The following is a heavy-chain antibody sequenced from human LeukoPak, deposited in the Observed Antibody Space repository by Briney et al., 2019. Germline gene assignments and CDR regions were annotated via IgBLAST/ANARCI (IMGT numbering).Heavy chain of an antibody. CDR2: INSDGSIT. CDR1: GFTFNNYW. Sequence: GGSLRLSCAASGFTFNNYWIHWVRQVPGKGLVWVSHINSDGSITSYADSVKGRFTISRDNAKNTLYLQMNSLRAEDTAVYYCARDAVDTANAVWGQGTTVTVSS. CDR3: ARDAVDTANAV. V-gene: IGHV3-74*01. D-gene: IGHD5-18*01. J-gene: IGHJ6*02.